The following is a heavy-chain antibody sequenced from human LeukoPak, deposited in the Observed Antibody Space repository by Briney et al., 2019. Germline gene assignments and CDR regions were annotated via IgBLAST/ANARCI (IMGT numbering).Heavy chain of an antibody. Sequence: GGSLRLSCAASTFTFSIYAMGWVRQAPGKGLEWVANIKEDGTETYYVDSVKGRFTISRDNAKNSLYLQMNSLRVEDTAVYYCAKEGRSLQTYWGQGTLVTVSS. D-gene: IGHD5-24*01. CDR3: AKEGRSLQTY. J-gene: IGHJ4*02. V-gene: IGHV3-7*03. CDR2: IKEDGTET. CDR1: TFTFSIYA.